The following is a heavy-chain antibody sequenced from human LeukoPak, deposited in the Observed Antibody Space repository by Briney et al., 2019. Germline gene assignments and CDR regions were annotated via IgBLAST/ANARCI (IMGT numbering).Heavy chain of an antibody. Sequence: GGSLRLSCAASGFTFSSYSMNWVRQAPGKGLEWVSYISSSSSTIYYADSVKGRFTISRDNAKNSLYLQMNSLRAEDTAVYYCARARYDILTGYYYFDYWAREPWSPSPQ. V-gene: IGHV3-48*01. CDR2: ISSSSSTI. J-gene: IGHJ4*02. CDR3: ARARYDILTGYYYFDY. CDR1: GFTFSSYS. D-gene: IGHD3-9*01.